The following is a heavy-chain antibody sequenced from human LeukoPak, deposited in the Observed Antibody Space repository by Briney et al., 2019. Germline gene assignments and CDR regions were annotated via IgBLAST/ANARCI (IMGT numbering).Heavy chain of an antibody. V-gene: IGHV3-48*01. CDR3: ARDPLSSSSFDL. D-gene: IGHD6-13*01. CDR1: GFTFSSYS. J-gene: IGHJ4*02. Sequence: SGGSLRLSCAASGFTFSSYSMNWVRQAPGKGVEWVSYISSRSATIYYADSVKGRFTISRDNAKNSLYLQMNSLRAEDTAVYYCARDPLSSSSFDLWGQGTLVTVSS. CDR2: ISSRSATI.